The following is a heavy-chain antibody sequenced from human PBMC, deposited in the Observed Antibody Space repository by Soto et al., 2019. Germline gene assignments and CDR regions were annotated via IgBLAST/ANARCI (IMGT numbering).Heavy chain of an antibody. CDR3: AGGQDNLAVNFDY. CDR1: GFTFSKYA. V-gene: IGHV3-23*01. CDR2: ISYNGGGT. J-gene: IGHJ4*02. D-gene: IGHD1-1*01. Sequence: GSLRLSCAASGFTFSKYAMTWARQAPGKGLEWVSAISYNGGGTYYVDSVKGRFTVSRDNSKNTLYLQMHSLRAEDTAVYYCAGGQDNLAVNFDYWGQGTLVTVSS.